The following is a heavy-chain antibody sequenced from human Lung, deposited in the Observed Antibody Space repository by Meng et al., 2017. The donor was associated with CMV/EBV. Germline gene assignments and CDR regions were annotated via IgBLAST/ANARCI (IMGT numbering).Heavy chain of an antibody. V-gene: IGHV3-15*01. CDR1: GFIFSGAW. CDR3: TTGGGNYWSY. CDR2: IKTKADGGTI. J-gene: IGHJ4*02. D-gene: IGHD3-16*01. Sequence: SCAASGFIFSGAWMSWVRQAPGKGLEWVGRIKTKADGGTIDYAAPANGRFTISRDDSRNTVNLQMNSLKGEDTGVYYCTTGGGNYWSYWGQGTLVTVSS.